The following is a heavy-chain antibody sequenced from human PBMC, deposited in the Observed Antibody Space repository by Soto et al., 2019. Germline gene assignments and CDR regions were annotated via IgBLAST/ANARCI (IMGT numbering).Heavy chain of an antibody. J-gene: IGHJ6*02. CDR3: ARSHLDYVGYIHSGLDV. D-gene: IGHD4-17*01. Sequence: EVQVVESGGGLIQPGGSLRLSCAASGFTVTTNYMSWVRQAPGKGLEWVSILYNTGRTYYADSVKGRFTISRDNSKNTVSLQMNDLRAEDTAVYYCARSHLDYVGYIHSGLDVWGQGTTVTVSS. CDR1: GFTVTTNY. CDR2: LYNTGRT. V-gene: IGHV3-53*01.